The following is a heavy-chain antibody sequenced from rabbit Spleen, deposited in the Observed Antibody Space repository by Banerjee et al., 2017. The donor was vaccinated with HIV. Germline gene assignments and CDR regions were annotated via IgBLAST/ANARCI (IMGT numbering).Heavy chain of an antibody. Sequence: QEQLVESGGDLVKPEGSLTLTCKASGFSFSSSYWICWVRQAPGKGLEWIAYINTVNGNTYYANWAQGRFTISKTSSTVDLKMTSLTAADTATYFCVRDGEAGYWYFGLWGPGTLVTVS. CDR1: GFSFSSSYW. J-gene: IGHJ6*01. CDR2: INTVNGNT. V-gene: IGHV1S45*01. D-gene: IGHD1-1*01. CDR3: VRDGEAGYWYFGL.